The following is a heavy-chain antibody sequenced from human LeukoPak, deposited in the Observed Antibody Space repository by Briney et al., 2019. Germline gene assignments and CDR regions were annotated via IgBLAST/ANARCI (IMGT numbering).Heavy chain of an antibody. CDR3: ARDRGYCSGGSCYGRGWFDP. D-gene: IGHD2-15*01. CDR1: GYTFTGYY. J-gene: IGHJ5*02. CDR2: INPNSGGT. V-gene: IGHV1-2*02. Sequence: ASVKVSCKASGYTFTGYYMHWVRQAPGQGLEWMGWINPNSGGTNYAQKFQGRVTMTRDTSISTAYMELRSLRSDDTAVYYCARDRGYCSGGSCYGRGWFDPWGQGTLVTVSS.